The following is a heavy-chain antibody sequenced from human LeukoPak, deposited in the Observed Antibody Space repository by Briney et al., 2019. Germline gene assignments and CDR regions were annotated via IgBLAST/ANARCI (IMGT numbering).Heavy chain of an antibody. J-gene: IGHJ4*02. CDR1: GYTFTGYY. D-gene: IGHD1-26*01. CDR3: ARVIVGATPHGDY. V-gene: IGHV1-2*02. Sequence: ASVKVSCKASGYTFTGYYMHWERQAPGQGLEWMGWINPNSGGTNYAQKFQGRVTMTRDTSISTAYMELSRLRSDDTAVYYCARVIVGATPHGDYWGQGTLVTVSS. CDR2: INPNSGGT.